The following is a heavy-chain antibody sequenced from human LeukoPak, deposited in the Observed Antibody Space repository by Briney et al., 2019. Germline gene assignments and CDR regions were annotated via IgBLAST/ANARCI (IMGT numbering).Heavy chain of an antibody. Sequence: SVKVSCKASGGTFSSYAISWVRQAPGQGLEWMGRIIPILGIANYAQKFQGRVAITADKSTSTAYMELSSLRSEDTAVYYCARDYKARYYYYYGMDVWGQGTTVTVSS. CDR3: ARDYKARYYYYYGMDV. J-gene: IGHJ6*02. CDR1: GGTFSSYA. V-gene: IGHV1-69*04. D-gene: IGHD3-10*01. CDR2: IIPILGIA.